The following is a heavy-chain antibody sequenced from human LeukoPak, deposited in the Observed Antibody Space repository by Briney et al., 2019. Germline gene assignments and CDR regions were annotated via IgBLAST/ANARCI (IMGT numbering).Heavy chain of an antibody. V-gene: IGHV3-74*01. D-gene: IGHD2-21*02. Sequence: GGSLKLSCAASGFAFNTYWMHWVRQVPGEGLVWVSHIDPDGSTINYADFVKGRFTISRDNAKNTLWLQMDDLRADDSADYFCTAKDNWGRGTMVTASS. CDR1: GFAFNTYW. CDR2: IDPDGSTI. CDR3: TAKDN. J-gene: IGHJ4*02.